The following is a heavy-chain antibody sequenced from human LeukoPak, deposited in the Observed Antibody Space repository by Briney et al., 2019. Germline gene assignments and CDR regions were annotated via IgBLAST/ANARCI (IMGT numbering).Heavy chain of an antibody. CDR2: ISGSGGST. J-gene: IGHJ6*02. CDR3: GYSDYYYYGMDV. D-gene: IGHD5-18*01. Sequence: GGSLRLSCAASGFTFSSYAMSWVRQAPGKGLESVSAISGSGGSTYYADSVKGRFTISRDNSKNTLYLQMNSLRAEDTAVYYCGYSDYYYYGMDVWGQGTTVTVSS. CDR1: GFTFSSYA. V-gene: IGHV3-23*01.